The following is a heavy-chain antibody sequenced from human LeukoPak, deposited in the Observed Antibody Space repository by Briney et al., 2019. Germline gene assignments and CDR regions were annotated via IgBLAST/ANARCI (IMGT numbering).Heavy chain of an antibody. J-gene: IGHJ4*02. CDR2: ISPGSDYT. CDR3: ARSGYSGYDPDY. CDR1: GFTFSVYY. D-gene: IGHD5-12*01. Sequence: GGSLRLSCAPSGFTFSVYYMNWIRQAPGKGLEWVSYISPGSDYTNYADSVKGRFTISRDNAKNSLYLQMNSLRAEDTAVYFCARSGYSGYDPDYWGQGTLVTVSS. V-gene: IGHV3-11*06.